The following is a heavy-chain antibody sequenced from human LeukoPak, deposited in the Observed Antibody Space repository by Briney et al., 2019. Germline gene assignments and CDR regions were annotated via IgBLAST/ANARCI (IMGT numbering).Heavy chain of an antibody. Sequence: PSETLSLTCAVYGGSFSGYYWSWIRQPPGKGLEWIGEINHSGSTNYNPSLKSRVTISVDTSKNQFSLKLSSVTAADTAVYYCARLSYSSGSGFDPWGQGTLVTVSS. V-gene: IGHV4-34*01. CDR1: GGSFSGYY. J-gene: IGHJ5*02. CDR3: ARLSYSSGSGFDP. CDR2: INHSGST. D-gene: IGHD6-25*01.